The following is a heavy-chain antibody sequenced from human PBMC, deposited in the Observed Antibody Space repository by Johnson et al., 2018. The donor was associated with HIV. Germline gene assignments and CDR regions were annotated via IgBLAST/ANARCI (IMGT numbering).Heavy chain of an antibody. J-gene: IGHJ3*02. CDR1: GFTFSNYG. CDR3: ARDHGQLWLLPAFDI. CDR2: IRYDGDIT. D-gene: IGHD5-18*01. V-gene: IGHV3-30*02. Sequence: QVQLVESGGGVVQPGGSLRLSCAASGFTFSNYGMHWVRQAPGKGLEWVAFIRYDGDITYYADSMKGRFTISRDNSKNTLYLQMSSLRVEDTAVYYCARDHGQLWLLPAFDIWGQGTMVTVSS.